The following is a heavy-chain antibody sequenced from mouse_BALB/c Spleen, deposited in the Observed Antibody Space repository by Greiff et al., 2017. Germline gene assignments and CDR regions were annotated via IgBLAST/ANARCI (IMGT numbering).Heavy chain of an antibody. CDR2: INSNGGST. CDR1: GFTFSSYG. J-gene: IGHJ3*01. V-gene: IGHV5-6-3*01. CDR3: ARDLSTMITATWFAY. D-gene: IGHD2-4*01. Sequence: EVQVVESGGGLVQPGGSLKLSCAASGFTFSSYGMSWVRQTPDKRLELVATINSNGGSTYYPDSVKGRFTISRDNAKNTLYLQMSSLKSEDTAMYYCARDLSTMITATWFAYWGQGTLVTVSA.